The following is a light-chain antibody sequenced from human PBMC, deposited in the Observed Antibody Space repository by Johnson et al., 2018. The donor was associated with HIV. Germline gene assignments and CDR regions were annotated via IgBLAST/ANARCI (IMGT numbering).Light chain of an antibody. J-gene: IGLJ1*01. Sequence: QPVLTQPPSVSAAAGQKVAISCSRYITDVGNYAESCCHQLPGTAPKLLIYDNHKRPTGIPDRFSGSQSGTSATLAIIGLQPGDEAEYYCGTWESSLSADVFGTGTKVTVL. CDR2: DNH. V-gene: IGLV1-51*01. CDR3: GTWESSLSADV. CDR1: ITDVGNYA.